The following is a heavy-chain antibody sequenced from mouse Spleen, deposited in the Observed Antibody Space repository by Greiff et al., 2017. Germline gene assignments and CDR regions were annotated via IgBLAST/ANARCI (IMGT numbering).Heavy chain of an antibody. J-gene: IGHJ2*01. CDR3: ARMGPDGYYLDY. CDR2: IWSGGST. V-gene: IGHV2-2*01. Sequence: VKLVESGPGLVQPSQSLSITCTVSGFSLTSYGVHWVRQSPGKGLEWLGVIWSGGSTDYNAAFISRLSISKDNSKSQVFFKMNSLQADDTAIYYCARMGPDGYYLDYWGQGTTLTVSS. CDR1: GFSLTSYG. D-gene: IGHD2-3*01.